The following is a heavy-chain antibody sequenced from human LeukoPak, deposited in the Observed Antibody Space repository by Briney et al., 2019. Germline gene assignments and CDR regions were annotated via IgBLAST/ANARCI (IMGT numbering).Heavy chain of an antibody. J-gene: IGHJ4*02. D-gene: IGHD3-10*01. CDR1: GFTFSSYE. V-gene: IGHV3-48*03. Sequence: GGSLRLSCAASGFTFSSYEMNWVRQAPGKGLEWVSYISSSGSTIYYADSVKGRFTISRDNAKNSLYLQMNSLRAEDTAVYYCASGFRFGGRSYWGQGTLVTVSS. CDR2: ISSSGSTI. CDR3: ASGFRFGGRSY.